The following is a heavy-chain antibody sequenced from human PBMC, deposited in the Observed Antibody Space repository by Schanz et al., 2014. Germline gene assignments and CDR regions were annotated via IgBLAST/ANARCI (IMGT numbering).Heavy chain of an antibody. D-gene: IGHD1-7*01. CDR1: GFTFSNYA. V-gene: IGHV3-64*01. J-gene: IGHJ6*02. CDR3: ASLIGTTSAHFYGMDV. Sequence: EVQLVESGGGLVQPGGSLRLSCAASGFTFSNYAMHWVRQAPGKGLEYVSAISANGGSTYHAPSVQGRFTMSRDNSKNTLYLQMGSLRAEDSAVYFCASLIGTTSAHFYGMDVWGQGTTVTVSS. CDR2: ISANGGST.